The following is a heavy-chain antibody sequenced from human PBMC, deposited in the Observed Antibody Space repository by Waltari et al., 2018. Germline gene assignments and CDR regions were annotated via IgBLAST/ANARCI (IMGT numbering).Heavy chain of an antibody. V-gene: IGHV1-69*04. CDR2: IIPILGIA. J-gene: IGHJ4*02. CDR1: GGTFSSYA. Sequence: QVQLVQSGAEVKKPGSSVKVSCKASGGTFSSYAISWVRQAPGQGLEWMGGIIPILGIANYAQKFQGRVTITADESTSTAYMELSSLRSEDTAVYYCARDPFRRDGYNGVWGHDYWGQGTLVTVSS. D-gene: IGHD3-16*01. CDR3: ARDPFRRDGYNGVWGHDY.